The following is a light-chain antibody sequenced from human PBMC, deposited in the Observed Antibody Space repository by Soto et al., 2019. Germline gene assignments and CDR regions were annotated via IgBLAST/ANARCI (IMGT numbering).Light chain of an antibody. CDR3: QQYSKWPWT. J-gene: IGKJ1*01. CDR1: QSVSNS. CDR2: GAS. Sequence: EIVMTQSPATLSVSPGERATLSCRASQSVSNSLAWHQQKPGQGPRLLIYGASTRATGIPARFSGSGSRTDFTLTIVSLQSEDFAVYYCQQYSKWPWTFGPGAKVEI. V-gene: IGKV3-15*01.